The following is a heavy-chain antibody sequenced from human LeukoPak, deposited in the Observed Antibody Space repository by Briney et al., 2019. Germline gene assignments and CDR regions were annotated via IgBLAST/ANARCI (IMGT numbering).Heavy chain of an antibody. D-gene: IGHD3-22*01. V-gene: IGHV5-51*01. CDR3: ARHSYNYDSSDYYLGDY. CDR2: IYPGDSDT. CDR1: GSSFISYW. J-gene: IGHJ4*02. Sequence: GESLKISCKCSGSSFISYWIGWVRQMPGKGLEWMGIIYPGDSDTRYSPSFQGQVTISADKSISTAYLQWSSLKASDTAIYYCARHSYNYDSSDYYLGDYWGQGTLVTVSS.